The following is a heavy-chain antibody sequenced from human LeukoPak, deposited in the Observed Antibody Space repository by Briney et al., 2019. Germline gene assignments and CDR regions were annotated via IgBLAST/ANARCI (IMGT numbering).Heavy chain of an antibody. CDR2: IYYSGST. J-gene: IGHJ4*02. CDR3: ARVRWLQSTLLYYFDY. CDR1: GGSISSYY. Sequence: PSETLSLICTVSGGSISSYYWSWIRQPPGKGLEWIGYIYYSGSTNYNPSLKSRVTISVDTSKNQFSLKLSSVTAADTAVYYCARVRWLQSTLLYYFDYWGQGTLVTVSS. V-gene: IGHV4-59*01. D-gene: IGHD5-24*01.